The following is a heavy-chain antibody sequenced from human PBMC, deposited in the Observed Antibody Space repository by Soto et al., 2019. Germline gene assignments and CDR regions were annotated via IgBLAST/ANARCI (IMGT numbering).Heavy chain of an antibody. CDR2: ISSSSSTI. CDR1: GFTFSSYS. J-gene: IGHJ5*02. Sequence: EVQLVESGGGLVQPGGSLRLSCAASGFTFSSYSMNWVRQAPGKGLAWVEYISSSSSTIYYADCVKGRFTISRDNAKNSLYLQLTSLRDEDTAVYYCAREGGSLNWFDPWGQGTLVTVSS. CDR3: AREGGSLNWFDP. D-gene: IGHD1-26*01. V-gene: IGHV3-48*02.